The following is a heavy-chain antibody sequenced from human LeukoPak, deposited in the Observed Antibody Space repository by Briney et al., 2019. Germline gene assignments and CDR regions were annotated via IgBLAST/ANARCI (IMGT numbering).Heavy chain of an antibody. V-gene: IGHV4-4*07. Sequence: PSETLSLTCTVSSGSLGSYYWNWLRQPAGKGLEWIGHIYTSGSTNYNPSLKSRVTMSVDTSKNQFSLKLSSVTAADTAVYYCTRVNYGSSWTAFDIWGQGTMVTVSS. CDR1: SGSLGSYY. CDR3: TRVNYGSSWTAFDI. J-gene: IGHJ3*02. D-gene: IGHD6-13*01. CDR2: IYTSGST.